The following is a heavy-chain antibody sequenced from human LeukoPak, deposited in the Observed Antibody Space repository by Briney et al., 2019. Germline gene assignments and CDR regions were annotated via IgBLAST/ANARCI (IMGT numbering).Heavy chain of an antibody. Sequence: GGSLRLSCAASGFTFSNYWINWVRQAPGKGLEWVARIGQDGSENYYVDSVQGRFTISRDNAKNSLYLQMNRLRVEDTAVYYCATGGGWYFDYWGQGALIPASS. CDR1: GFTFSNYW. CDR3: ATGGGWYFDY. V-gene: IGHV3-7*01. J-gene: IGHJ4*02. CDR2: IGQDGSEN. D-gene: IGHD6-19*01.